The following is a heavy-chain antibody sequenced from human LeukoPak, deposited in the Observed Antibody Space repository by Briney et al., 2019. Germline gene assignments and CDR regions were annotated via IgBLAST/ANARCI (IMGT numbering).Heavy chain of an antibody. J-gene: IGHJ4*02. CDR2: ISSSSTYI. CDR1: GSTFSSYS. Sequence: GGSLGLSCAASGSTFSSYSMNWVRQAPGKGLEWVSSISSSSTYIYYADSVKGRFTISRDDAKHSLYLQMDSLRAEDTALYYCASATEDLSYFDYWGQGTLVTVSS. V-gene: IGHV3-21*04. CDR3: ASATEDLSYFDY.